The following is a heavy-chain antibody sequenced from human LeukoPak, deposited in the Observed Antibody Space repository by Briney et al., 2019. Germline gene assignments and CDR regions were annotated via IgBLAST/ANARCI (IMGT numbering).Heavy chain of an antibody. CDR1: GFTFSDYT. J-gene: IGHJ4*02. Sequence: GGSLRLSCAPSGFTFSDYTMNWVRQAAGKGLEWVSSITSHSSYIYYADSVKGPFTISRDNAKNSVFLQMNSLRAEDTAVYYCAREPRCSSCSHEYWGQGILVTVSS. CDR2: ITSHSSYI. CDR3: AREPRCSSCSHEY. D-gene: IGHD6-13*01. V-gene: IGHV3-21*01.